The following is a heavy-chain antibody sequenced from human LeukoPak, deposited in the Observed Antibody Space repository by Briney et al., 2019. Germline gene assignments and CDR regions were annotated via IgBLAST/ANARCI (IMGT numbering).Heavy chain of an antibody. Sequence: ASVKVSCKVSGYTLTELSMHWVRQAPGKGLEWMGGFDPEDGETIYAQKFQGRVTMTEDTSTDTAYMELSSLRSEDTAVYYCATDPVGATGSGIGYFDYWGQGTLVTVSS. CDR1: GYTLTELS. CDR3: ATDPVGATGSGIGYFDY. CDR2: FDPEDGET. J-gene: IGHJ4*02. D-gene: IGHD1-26*01. V-gene: IGHV1-24*01.